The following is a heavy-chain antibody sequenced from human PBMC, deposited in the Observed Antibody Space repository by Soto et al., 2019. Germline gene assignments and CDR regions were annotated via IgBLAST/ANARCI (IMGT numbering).Heavy chain of an antibody. Sequence: SQTLSLTCAISGDSVSSNSAAWNWIRQSPSRGLEWLGRTYYRSKWYNDYAVSVKSRITINPDTSKNQFPLQLNSVTPEDTAVYYCARERWGYSYGYGVDYYYGMDVWGQGTTVTVSS. J-gene: IGHJ6*02. CDR1: GDSVSSNSAA. D-gene: IGHD5-18*01. V-gene: IGHV6-1*01. CDR2: TYYRSKWYN. CDR3: ARERWGYSYGYGVDYYYGMDV.